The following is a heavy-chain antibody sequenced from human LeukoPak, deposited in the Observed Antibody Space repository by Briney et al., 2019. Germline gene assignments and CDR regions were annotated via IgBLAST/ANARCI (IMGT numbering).Heavy chain of an antibody. V-gene: IGHV4-59*01. Sequence: SETLSLTRTVSGGSISSYYWSWIRQPPGKGLEWIGYIYYSGSTNYNPSLKSRVTISVDTSKNQFSLKLSSVTAADTAVYYCARVRGGLPDYWGQGTLVTVSS. CDR1: GGSISSYY. CDR3: ARVRGGLPDY. CDR2: IYYSGST. J-gene: IGHJ4*02. D-gene: IGHD3-16*01.